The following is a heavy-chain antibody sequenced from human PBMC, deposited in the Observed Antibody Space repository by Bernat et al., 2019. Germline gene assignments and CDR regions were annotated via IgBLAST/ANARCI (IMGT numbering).Heavy chain of an antibody. Sequence: QVQLVESGGGVVQPGRSLRLSCAASGFTFSSYGMHWVRQAPGKGLEWVAVIWYDGSNKYYADSVKGRFTIFRDNSKNTLYLQMNNLRAEDTAVYYCAREYCSSTSCYESHFDYWGQGTLVTVSS. CDR3: AREYCSSTSCYESHFDY. CDR1: GFTFSSYG. D-gene: IGHD2-2*01. J-gene: IGHJ4*02. V-gene: IGHV3-33*01. CDR2: IWYDGSNK.